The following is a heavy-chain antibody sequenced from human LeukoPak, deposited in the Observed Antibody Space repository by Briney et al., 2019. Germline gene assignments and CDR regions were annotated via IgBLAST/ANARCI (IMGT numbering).Heavy chain of an antibody. CDR3: ARASGSYDY. J-gene: IGHJ4*02. Sequence: GRSLRLSCAASGFIFSSYGLLWVRQAPGKGLEWVAVIWSDGSNKYYADSVKGRFTISRDNSKNTLYLQMSSLRAEDTAMYYCARASGSYDYWVQGTLVTVSS. CDR2: IWSDGSNK. V-gene: IGHV3-33*01. D-gene: IGHD1-26*01. CDR1: GFIFSSYG.